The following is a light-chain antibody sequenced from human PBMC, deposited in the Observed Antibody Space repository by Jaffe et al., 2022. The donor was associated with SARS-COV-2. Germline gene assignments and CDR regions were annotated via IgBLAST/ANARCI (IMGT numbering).Light chain of an antibody. J-gene: IGLJ2*01. Sequence: QSVLTQPPSVSGAPGQRITISCTGNNSNIGAGYEVHWYQQLPGTAPKLVIYGDSNRPSGVPDRFSGSKSGTSASLAISGLQAEDEADYYCQSYDSSLSGSVFGGGTKMTVL. CDR1: NSNIGAGYE. V-gene: IGLV1-40*01. CDR2: GDS. CDR3: QSYDSSLSGSV.